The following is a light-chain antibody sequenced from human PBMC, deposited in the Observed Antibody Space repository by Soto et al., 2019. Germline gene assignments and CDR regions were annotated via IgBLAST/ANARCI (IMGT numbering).Light chain of an antibody. CDR1: SSDVGGYNY. V-gene: IGLV2-23*01. CDR3: CSYAGSSTYV. Sequence: QSALTQPPSASGSPGQSVTIACTGTSSDVGGYNYVSWYQEHPGKAPKVIIYEGSKRPSGVSNRFSGSKSGNTASLTISGLQAEDEADYYCCSYAGSSTYVFGTGTKLTVL. CDR2: EGS. J-gene: IGLJ1*01.